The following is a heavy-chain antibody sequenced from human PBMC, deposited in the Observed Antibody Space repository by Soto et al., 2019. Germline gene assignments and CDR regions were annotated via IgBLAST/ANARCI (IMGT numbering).Heavy chain of an antibody. J-gene: IGHJ6*03. V-gene: IGHV3-48*01. Sequence: EVQLVESGGGLVQPGGSLRLSCAASGFTFSSYNMNWVRQSPGKGLEWISDISLSSSTIFYADSVKGRFTISRDNAKNSLYLQMNSVRAEDTAVYYWARDSRNYYYCMDVWGKGTTVTVSS. CDR3: ARDSRNYYYCMDV. CDR1: GFTFSSYN. CDR2: ISLSSSTI.